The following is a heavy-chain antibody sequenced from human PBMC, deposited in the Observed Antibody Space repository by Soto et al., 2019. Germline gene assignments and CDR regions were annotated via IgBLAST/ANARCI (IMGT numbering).Heavy chain of an antibody. Sequence: GGSLRLSCAVSGFTFSSHSMNWVRQAPGKGLEWVSSITTSSESKYYTDSVKGRFTISRDNSKNTLYLQMNSLRAEDTAVYYCARGDSSSPGRYYYYGMDVWGQGTTVTVSS. V-gene: IGHV3-21*01. J-gene: IGHJ6*02. D-gene: IGHD6-6*01. CDR3: ARGDSSSPGRYYYYGMDV. CDR2: ITTSSESK. CDR1: GFTFSSHS.